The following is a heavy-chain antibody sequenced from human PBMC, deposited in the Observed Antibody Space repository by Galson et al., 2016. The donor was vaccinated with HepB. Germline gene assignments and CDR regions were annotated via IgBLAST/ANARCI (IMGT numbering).Heavy chain of an antibody. CDR3: AREGSDCSRFNFFFDL. CDR1: GYIFTNNH. J-gene: IGHJ2*01. V-gene: IGHV1-8*01. D-gene: IGHD2-2*01. Sequence: SVKVSCKASGYIFTNNHINWVRQAPGQGLEWLGWMNVDSGNTVYPQEFQGRIAMTRDTSLTTAYMELSNLTSEDTAVYFCAREGSDCSRFNFFFDLWGRGTLVTVFS. CDR2: MNVDSGNT.